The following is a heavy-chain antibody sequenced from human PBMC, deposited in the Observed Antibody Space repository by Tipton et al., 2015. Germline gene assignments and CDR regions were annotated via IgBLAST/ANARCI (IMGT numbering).Heavy chain of an antibody. CDR1: GDSINSYY. CDR3: ARDLEHGMDV. V-gene: IGHV4-59*12. D-gene: IGHD5-24*01. CDR2: IHYSGAT. Sequence: GLVKPSETLSLTCTVSGDSINSYYWSWIRQPPGKGLEWIGYIHYSGATKYNPSLKSRVTISVDTSKNQFSLKLTSVTAADTAVYYCARDLEHGMDVWGHGTTVTVSS. J-gene: IGHJ6*02.